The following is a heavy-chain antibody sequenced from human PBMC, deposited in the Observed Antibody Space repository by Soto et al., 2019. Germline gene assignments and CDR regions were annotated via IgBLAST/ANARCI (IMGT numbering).Heavy chain of an antibody. CDR1: GYSFTSYY. J-gene: IGHJ5*02. V-gene: IGHV1-46*01. Sequence: QVQLVHSGAEVRKPGASVEVSCKASGYSFTSYYMHWVRQAPGQGLEWMGMIDPRGGTTTYAQKFQGRVTMTRDTSTSTVYMELSSLRSEDTAVYYCTRDIGIVGATGWIDPWGQGTLVTVSS. D-gene: IGHD1-26*01. CDR3: TRDIGIVGATGWIDP. CDR2: IDPRGGTT.